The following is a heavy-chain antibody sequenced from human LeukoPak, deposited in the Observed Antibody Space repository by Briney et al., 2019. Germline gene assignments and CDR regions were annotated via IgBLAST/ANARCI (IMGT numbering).Heavy chain of an antibody. Sequence: SETLSLTCTVSGGSISSGGYYWSWIRQHPGKGLEWIGYIYYSGSTYYNPSLKSRVTISVDTSKNQFSLKLSSVTAADTAVYYCASRQLDHYYYYGMDVWGQGTTVTVSS. V-gene: IGHV4-31*03. CDR2: IYYSGST. J-gene: IGHJ6*02. D-gene: IGHD6-13*01. CDR3: ASRQLDHYYYYGMDV. CDR1: GGSISSGGYY.